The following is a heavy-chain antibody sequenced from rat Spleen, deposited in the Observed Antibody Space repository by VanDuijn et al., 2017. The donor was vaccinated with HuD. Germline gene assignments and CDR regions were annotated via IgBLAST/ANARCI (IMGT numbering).Heavy chain of an antibody. CDR1: GHSITSNY. J-gene: IGHJ2*01. D-gene: IGHD1-10*01. Sequence: EVQLQESGPGLVKPSQSLSLTCSVTGHSITSNYWGWIRKFPGNKMEWIGHISYSGSTSYNPSLKSRISLTRDTSKNQFFLQLNSVTTDDTATYYCARSNNLDYWGQGVMVTVSS. CDR2: ISYSGST. CDR3: ARSNNLDY. V-gene: IGHV3-1*01.